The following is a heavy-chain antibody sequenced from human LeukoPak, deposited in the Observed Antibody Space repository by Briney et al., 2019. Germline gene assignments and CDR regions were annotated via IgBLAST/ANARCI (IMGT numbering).Heavy chain of an antibody. D-gene: IGHD2-2*01. Sequence: GGSLRLSCAASGFTFSSYSMNWVRQAPGKGLVWVSRINGEGITTTYADSVKGRFTISRDNAKNTLYMQMNSLRAEDTAVYYCARCTASCYANAFDVWGQGTLLTVSS. CDR2: INGEGITT. J-gene: IGHJ3*01. CDR1: GFTFSSYS. CDR3: ARCTASCYANAFDV. V-gene: IGHV3-74*01.